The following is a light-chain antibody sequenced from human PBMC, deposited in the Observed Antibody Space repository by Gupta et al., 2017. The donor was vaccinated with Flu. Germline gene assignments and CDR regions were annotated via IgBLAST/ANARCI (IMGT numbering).Light chain of an antibody. CDR1: QTVLYNSTNKNY. CDR2: WAS. Sequence: NGKSRQTVLYNSTNKNYLAWYQQKPGQPPKLIMYWASTRGSGVPDRFSGSGSGTDFSLTISTLQAEDVAVYYCQQYFGSPFTFGPGIKVNIK. V-gene: IGKV4-1*01. J-gene: IGKJ3*01. CDR3: QQYFGSPFT.